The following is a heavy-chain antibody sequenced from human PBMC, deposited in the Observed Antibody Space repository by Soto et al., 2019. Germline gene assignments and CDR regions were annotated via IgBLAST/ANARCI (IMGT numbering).Heavy chain of an antibody. CDR3: VRRRAFGGVDY. V-gene: IGHV1-3*01. CDR2: INAGNGNT. CDR1: GYTFTSYA. J-gene: IGHJ4*02. Sequence: QVQLVQSGAEVKKPGASVKVSCKASGYTFTSYAMHWVRQAPGQRLEWMGWINAGNGNTKYSQKFQGRVTITRDTSASTAYMELSSLRSEDTAVYYCVRRRAFGGVDYWGQGTLVTVSS. D-gene: IGHD3-16*01.